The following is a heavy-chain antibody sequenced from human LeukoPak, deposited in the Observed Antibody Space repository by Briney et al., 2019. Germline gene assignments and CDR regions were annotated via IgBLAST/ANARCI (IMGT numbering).Heavy chain of an antibody. J-gene: IGHJ4*02. Sequence: GGSLRLSCAASGFTFSSYGMHWVRQAPGKGLEWVAVISYDGSNKYYADSVKGRFTISRDNAKNSLYLQMNSLRAEDTAVYYCARDPWGSSSYWGQGILVTVSS. V-gene: IGHV3-30*03. CDR2: ISYDGSNK. D-gene: IGHD6-6*01. CDR1: GFTFSSYG. CDR3: ARDPWGSSSY.